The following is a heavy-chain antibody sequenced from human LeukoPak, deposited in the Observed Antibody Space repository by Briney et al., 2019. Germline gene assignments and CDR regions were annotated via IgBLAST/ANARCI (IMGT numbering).Heavy chain of an antibody. CDR2: INAGNGNT. CDR3: ARGARLYWNYYDSSGYSPLGY. Sequence: ASVKVSCKASGGTFSSYGISWVRQAPGQRLEWMGWINAGNGNTKYSQKFQGRVTITRDTSASTAYMELSSLRSEDTAVYYCARGARLYWNYYDSSGYSPLGYWGQGTLVTVSS. V-gene: IGHV1-3*01. CDR1: GGTFSSYG. D-gene: IGHD3-22*01. J-gene: IGHJ4*02.